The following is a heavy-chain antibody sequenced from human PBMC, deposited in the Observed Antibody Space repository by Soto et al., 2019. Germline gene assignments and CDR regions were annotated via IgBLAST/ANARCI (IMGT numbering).Heavy chain of an antibody. CDR2: ISATGGRT. CDR1: GFTFNNYA. D-gene: IGHD6-6*01. V-gene: IGHV3-23*01. J-gene: IGHJ4*02. CDR3: ARSRIAARFGYFDY. Sequence: GGSLRLSCAASGFTFNNYAMNWVRQAPGKGLEWVATISATGGRTYYADSVKGRFTISRDNAKNTLYLQMNGLRAEDTAVYYCARSRIAARFGYFDYWGQGTLVTVSS.